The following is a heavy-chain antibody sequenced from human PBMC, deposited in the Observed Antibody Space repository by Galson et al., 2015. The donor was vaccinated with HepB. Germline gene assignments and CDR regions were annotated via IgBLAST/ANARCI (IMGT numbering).Heavy chain of an antibody. V-gene: IGHV3-30-3*01. D-gene: IGHD1-26*01. CDR2: ISYDGSNK. Sequence: SLRLSCAASGFTFSSYAMHWVRQAPGKGLEWVAVISYDGSNKYYADSVKGRFTISRDNSKNTLYLQMNSLRAEDTAVYYCAREIQHSGSAWGQGTLVTVSS. J-gene: IGHJ4*02. CDR1: GFTFSSYA. CDR3: AREIQHSGSA.